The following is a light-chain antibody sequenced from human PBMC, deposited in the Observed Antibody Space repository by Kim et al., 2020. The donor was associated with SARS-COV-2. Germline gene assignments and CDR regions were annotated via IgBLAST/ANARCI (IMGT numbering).Light chain of an antibody. J-gene: IGKJ1*01. CDR2: GAS. V-gene: IGKV3-20*01. Sequence: PRHRAALPSSASQTIGIGSPSCYPHTPGQTPRRLTYGASNRATLTPDRGSVSVSGADFTLSITTPEPEDFAVYYCQQYGSSPRTFGQGTKVDIK. CDR1: QTIGIGS. CDR3: QQYGSSPRT.